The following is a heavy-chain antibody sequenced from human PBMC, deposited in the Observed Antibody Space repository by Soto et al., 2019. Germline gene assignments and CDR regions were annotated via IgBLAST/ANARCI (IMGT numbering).Heavy chain of an antibody. D-gene: IGHD3-16*01. J-gene: IGHJ4*02. V-gene: IGHV3-74*01. CDR2: INSDGSTT. Sequence: EVQLVESGGGLVQPGGSLRLSCAASGFTFSSYWMHWVRQAPGKGLVWVSRINSDGSTTSYADSVKGRFTISRDNTKNLLYLKMRRLKAKDTAVYDSTRVELSAWGNFDSWGQGTLVTVSS. CDR1: GFTFSSYW. CDR3: TRVELSAWGNFDS.